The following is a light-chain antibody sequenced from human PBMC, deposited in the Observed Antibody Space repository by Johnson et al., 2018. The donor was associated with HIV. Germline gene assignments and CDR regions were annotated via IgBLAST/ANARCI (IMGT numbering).Light chain of an antibody. V-gene: IGLV1-51*02. J-gene: IGLJ1*01. Sequence: QPVLTQPPSVSAAPGQKVTISCSGSSSNIGNNYVSWYQQLPGTAPKLLIYENNKRPSGIPDRFSGSKSGTSATLGITGLQTGDEADYYCGTWDSSLSENVFGPRTKVTVL. CDR1: SSNIGNNY. CDR3: GTWDSSLSENV. CDR2: ENN.